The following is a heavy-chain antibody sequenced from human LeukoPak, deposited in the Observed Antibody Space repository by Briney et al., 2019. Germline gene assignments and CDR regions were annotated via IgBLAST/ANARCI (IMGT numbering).Heavy chain of an antibody. CDR1: GFTFSSYA. V-gene: IGHV3-23*01. J-gene: IGHJ4*02. D-gene: IGHD3-22*01. CDR2: VSGSGGST. Sequence: GGSLRLSCAASGFTFSSYAMSWVRQAPGKGLEWVSAVSGSGGSTHYADSVKGRFTISRDNSKNTLYLQMNSLRAEDTAAYYCAKDARNYDSSGWAYDYWGQETLVTVSS. CDR3: AKDARNYDSSGWAYDY.